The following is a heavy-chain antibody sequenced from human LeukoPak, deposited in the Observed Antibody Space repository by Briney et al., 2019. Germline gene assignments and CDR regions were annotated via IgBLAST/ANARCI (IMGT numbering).Heavy chain of an antibody. V-gene: IGHV3-23*01. CDR3: AKDKFWSGFTFDY. Sequence: PGGSLRLSCAAAGFIFSSYAMSWARQAPGKGLEWVAGISGSDRSKYYADSVKGRFTISRDSSKNTLYLQMNSLRVEDTAVYYCAKDKFWSGFTFDYWGQGTLVTVSS. D-gene: IGHD3-3*01. J-gene: IGHJ4*02. CDR2: ISGSDRSK. CDR1: GFIFSSYA.